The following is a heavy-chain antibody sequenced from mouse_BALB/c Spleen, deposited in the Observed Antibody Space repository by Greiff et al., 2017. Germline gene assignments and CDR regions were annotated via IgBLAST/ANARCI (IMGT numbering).Heavy chain of an antibody. CDR2: ISSGSSTI. CDR3: ARGDPSMDY. CDR1: GFTFSSFG. J-gene: IGHJ4*01. V-gene: IGHV5-17*02. Sequence: EVQGVESGGGLVQPGGSRKLSCAASGFTFSSFGMHWVRQAPEKGLEWVAYISSGSSTIYYADTVKGRFTISRDNPKNTLFLQMTSLRSEDTAMYYCARGDPSMDYWGQGTSVTVSS. D-gene: IGHD3-3*01.